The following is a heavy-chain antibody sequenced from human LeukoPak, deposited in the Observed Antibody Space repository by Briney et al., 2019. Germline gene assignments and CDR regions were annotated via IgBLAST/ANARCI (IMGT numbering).Heavy chain of an antibody. V-gene: IGHV3-23*01. D-gene: IGHD3-22*01. CDR3: AKGDRDSSGYCYVFGFSAFDY. CDR1: GFTFSSYA. CDR2: ISGSGGST. J-gene: IGHJ4*02. Sequence: GGSLRLSCAASGFTFSSYAMSWVRHAPGKGLEWVSAISGSGGSTYYADSVKGRFTISRDNSKNTLYLQMNSLRAEDTAVYYCAKGDRDSSGYCYVFGFSAFDYWGQGTLVTVSS.